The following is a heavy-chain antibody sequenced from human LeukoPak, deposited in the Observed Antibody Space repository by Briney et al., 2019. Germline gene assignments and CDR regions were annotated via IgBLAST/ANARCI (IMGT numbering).Heavy chain of an antibody. V-gene: IGHV4-59*01. Sequence: SETLSLTCTVSGGSISSYYWSWIRQPPGKGLEWIGYIYYSGSTNYNPSLKSRVTISVDTSKDQFSLKLSSVTAADTAVYYCARGAPAYYYDSSGPLNDYWGQGTLVTVSS. CDR2: IYYSGST. CDR1: GGSISSYY. CDR3: ARGAPAYYYDSSGPLNDY. J-gene: IGHJ4*02. D-gene: IGHD3-22*01.